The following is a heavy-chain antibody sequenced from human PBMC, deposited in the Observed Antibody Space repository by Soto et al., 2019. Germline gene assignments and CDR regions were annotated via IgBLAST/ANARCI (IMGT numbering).Heavy chain of an antibody. CDR3: ARGVTAYAMDA. CDR1: GYRFNYYW. CDR2: IYPGDSDT. V-gene: IGHV5-51*01. Sequence: ESLKISCKGSGYRFNYYWIAWVRQMPGKGPEWMGIIYPGDSDTTYSPSPEGQVTISADKSISTAYLQWSSLKASDTAMYYCARGVTAYAMDAWGQGTMVTVS. D-gene: IGHD2-8*01. J-gene: IGHJ6*02.